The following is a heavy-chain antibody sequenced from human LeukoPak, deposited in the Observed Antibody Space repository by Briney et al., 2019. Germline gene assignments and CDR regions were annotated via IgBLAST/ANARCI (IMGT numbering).Heavy chain of an antibody. J-gene: IGHJ4*02. V-gene: IGHV3-30-3*01. Sequence: GGSLRLSCAASGFTFSSYAMHWVRQAPGKGLEWVAVISYDGSNKYYADSVKGRFTISRDNAKNSLYLQMNSLRAEDTAVYYCARDPSKIVEREPYYFDYWGQGTLVTVSS. CDR1: GFTFSSYA. D-gene: IGHD2-21*01. CDR3: ARDPSKIVEREPYYFDY. CDR2: ISYDGSNK.